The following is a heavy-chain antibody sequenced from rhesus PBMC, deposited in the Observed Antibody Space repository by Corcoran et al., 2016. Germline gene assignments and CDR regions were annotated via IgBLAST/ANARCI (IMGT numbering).Heavy chain of an antibody. D-gene: IGHD3-34*01. V-gene: IGHV4-65*01. Sequence: QVQLQESGPGLVKPSETLSLTCAVSGGSVSSSNWWSWIRQPPGKGLEWSGYISGISGSTYYNPSLKSRVTISTDTSKNQFSPKLSSVTAADTAVYYCARNRGWGDYYAYYFDYWGQGVLVTVSS. J-gene: IGHJ4*01. CDR2: ISGISGST. CDR1: GGSVSSSNW. CDR3: ARNRGWGDYYAYYFDY.